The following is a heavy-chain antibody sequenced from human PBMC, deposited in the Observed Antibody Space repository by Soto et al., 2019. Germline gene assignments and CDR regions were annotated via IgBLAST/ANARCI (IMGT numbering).Heavy chain of an antibody. D-gene: IGHD2-15*01. CDR3: ARVYCSGGGCYGIDY. CDR1: GYTFTSYY. CDR2: INPSGGST. V-gene: IGHV1-46*01. Sequence: QVQLVQSGAEVKKPGASVKVSCKASGYTFTSYYMHWVRQAPGQGLEWLGLINPSGGSTTYAQKFQCRVTMTRAKSTRTVFMELTSLRSEATAVYYCARVYCSGGGCYGIDYWGQGTLGTVSS. J-gene: IGHJ4*02.